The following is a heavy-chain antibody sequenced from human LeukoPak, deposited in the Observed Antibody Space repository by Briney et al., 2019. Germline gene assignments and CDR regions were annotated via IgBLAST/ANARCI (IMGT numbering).Heavy chain of an antibody. CDR2: SGTVTGNI. Sequence: GGSLRHSCAASGFAFISTSIHWVRQAPGKGLEWLSYSGTVTGNIYYADSVKGRFTISRDNAKSSLNLQMSSLRAEDTAVYFCATTGNFYDMDVWGKGTTVTVSS. J-gene: IGHJ6*03. CDR3: ATTGNFYDMDV. CDR1: GFAFISTS. D-gene: IGHD1-1*01. V-gene: IGHV3-48*04.